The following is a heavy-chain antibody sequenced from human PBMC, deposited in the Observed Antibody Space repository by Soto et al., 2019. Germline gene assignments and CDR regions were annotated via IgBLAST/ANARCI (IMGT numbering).Heavy chain of an antibody. CDR3: ARDTQRGYSGYFDS. J-gene: IGHJ4*02. Sequence: QVQLQESGPGLVKPSQTLSLSCTVSGGSLSSGGYYWSWIRQHPGKGLEWIGFIYYSGSTYYNPSLKSRVTIWVDTSQNQFSLKLSSVTAADTAVYYCARDTQRGYSGYFDSWGQGTLVTVSS. V-gene: IGHV4-31*03. CDR1: GGSLSSGGYY. CDR2: IYYSGST. D-gene: IGHD5-12*01.